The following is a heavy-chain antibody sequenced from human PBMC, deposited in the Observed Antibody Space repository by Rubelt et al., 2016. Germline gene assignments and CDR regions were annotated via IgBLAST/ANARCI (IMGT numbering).Heavy chain of an antibody. CDR2: IYHSGST. CDR1: GGSISSSSYY. CDR3: ARDGIVVVIGPDAFDI. J-gene: IGHJ3*02. D-gene: IGHD2-21*01. Sequence: QVQLQQWGAGLLKPSETLSLTCAVSGGSISSSSYYWGWIRQPPGKGLEWIGSIYHSGSTYYNPSLRSRVTISVDTSKNQFSLKLSSVTAADTAVYYCARDGIVVVIGPDAFDIWGQGTMVTVSS. V-gene: IGHV4-39*07.